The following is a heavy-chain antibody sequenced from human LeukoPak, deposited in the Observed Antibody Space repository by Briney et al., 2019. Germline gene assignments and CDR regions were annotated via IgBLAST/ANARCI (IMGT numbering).Heavy chain of an antibody. D-gene: IGHD3-10*01. CDR1: GGSISSYY. J-gene: IGHJ6*03. Sequence: SETLSLTCTVSGGSISSYYWSWIRQPPGKGLEWIGYIYYSGSTNYNPSLKNRVTISADTSKNQFSLKLSSVTAADTAVYYCARASGSYYKGDYYYYMDVWGKGTTVTVSS. V-gene: IGHV4-59*01. CDR2: IYYSGST. CDR3: ARASGSYYKGDYYYYMDV.